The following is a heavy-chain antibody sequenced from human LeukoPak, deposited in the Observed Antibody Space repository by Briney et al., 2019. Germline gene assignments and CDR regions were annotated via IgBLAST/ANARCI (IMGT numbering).Heavy chain of an antibody. CDR1: GFIFSSYA. CDR2: ISYDGSNK. V-gene: IGHV3-30*04. D-gene: IGHD3-10*01. Sequence: GGSLRLSCAASGFIFSSYAMHWVRQAPGKGLEWVAVISYDGSNKYYADSVKGRFTISRDNSKNTLYLQMNSLRAEDTAVYYCARPPMVRGVMNYYYYMDVWGKGTTVTVSS. J-gene: IGHJ6*03. CDR3: ARPPMVRGVMNYYYYMDV.